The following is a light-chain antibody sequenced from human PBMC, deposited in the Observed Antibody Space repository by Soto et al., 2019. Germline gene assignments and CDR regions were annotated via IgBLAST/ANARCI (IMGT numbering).Light chain of an antibody. J-gene: IGLJ3*02. V-gene: IGLV1-44*01. CDR3: SVWDDSLNGWL. Sequence: QPVLTQPPSVSGPPGHRVTISCSGSSSNIGSNSVNWYQQVPGAAPQLLIYSNNERPSGVPDRFSGSKSGTSASLAISGLQSDDEAHYYCSVWDDSLNGWLFGGGTKLTVL. CDR2: SNN. CDR1: SSNIGSNS.